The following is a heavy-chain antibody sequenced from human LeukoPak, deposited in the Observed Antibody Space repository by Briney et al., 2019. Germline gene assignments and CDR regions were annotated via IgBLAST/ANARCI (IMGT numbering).Heavy chain of an antibody. J-gene: IGHJ6*02. Sequence: GGSLRLSCAASGFTFSNLWMSWVRQAPGKGLEWVAVISYDGSNKYYADSVKGRFTISRDNSKNTLYLQMNSLRAEDTAVYYCARVKLGYCSSTSCYGYGMDVWGQGTTVTVSS. CDR3: ARVKLGYCSSTSCYGYGMDV. D-gene: IGHD2-2*01. CDR2: ISYDGSNK. V-gene: IGHV3-30-3*01. CDR1: GFTFSNLW.